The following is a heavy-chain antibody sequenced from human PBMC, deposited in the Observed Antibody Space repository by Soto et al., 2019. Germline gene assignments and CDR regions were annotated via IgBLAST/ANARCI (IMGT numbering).Heavy chain of an antibody. CDR2: INHSGST. V-gene: IGHV4-34*01. D-gene: IGHD2-15*01. J-gene: IGHJ4*02. CDR1: GGSFSGYY. CDR3: AAQRGVYCSGGSCSGDYYFDY. Sequence: SETLSLTCAVYGGSFSGYYWSWIRQPPGKGLEWIGEINHSGSTNYNPSLKSRVTISVDTSKNQFSLKLSSVTAADTAVYYCAAQRGVYCSGGSCSGDYYFDYWGQGTLVTVSS.